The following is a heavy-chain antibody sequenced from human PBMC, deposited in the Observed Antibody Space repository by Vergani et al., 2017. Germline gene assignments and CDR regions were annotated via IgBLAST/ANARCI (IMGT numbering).Heavy chain of an antibody. CDR3: AKDIGEGYFFDY. D-gene: IGHD3-10*01. CDR2: ISSSSNII. Sequence: EVQLVESGGGLVQPGGSLRLSCAASGFTFSSYNMNWVRQAPGKGLEWVSYISSSSNIIYYVDSVKGRFTISRDNAKNSLFLQMNSLRAEDTAVYYCAKDIGEGYFFDYWGQGTLVTVSS. CDR1: GFTFSSYN. J-gene: IGHJ4*02. V-gene: IGHV3-48*01.